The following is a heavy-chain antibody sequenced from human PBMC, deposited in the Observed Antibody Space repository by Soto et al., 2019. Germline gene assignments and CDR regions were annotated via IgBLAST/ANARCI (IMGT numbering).Heavy chain of an antibody. D-gene: IGHD4-17*01. CDR1: GFTFSSYA. V-gene: IGHV3-23*01. CDR3: AKDNGLAPDHDAFDI. Sequence: GGSLRLSCAASGFTFSSYAMSWVRQAPGKGLEWVSAISGSGGSTYYADSVKGRFTISTDNSKNTLYLQMNSLRAEDKAVYYCAKDNGLAPDHDAFDIWGQGTMVTVSS. CDR2: ISGSGGST. J-gene: IGHJ3*02.